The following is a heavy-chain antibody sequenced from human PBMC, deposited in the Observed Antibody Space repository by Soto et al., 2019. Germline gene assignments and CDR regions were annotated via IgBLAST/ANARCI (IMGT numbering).Heavy chain of an antibody. CDR1: GFTFSSYA. Sequence: PGGSLRLSCAASGFTFSSYAMHWVRQAPGKGLEWVAVISYDGSNKYYADSVKGRFTISRDNSKNTLYLQMNSLRAEDTAVYYCARRDIDNWNQGHAFGFWGQGT. J-gene: IGHJ3*01. CDR3: ARRDIDNWNQGHAFGF. D-gene: IGHD1-20*01. CDR2: ISYDGSNK. V-gene: IGHV3-30-3*01.